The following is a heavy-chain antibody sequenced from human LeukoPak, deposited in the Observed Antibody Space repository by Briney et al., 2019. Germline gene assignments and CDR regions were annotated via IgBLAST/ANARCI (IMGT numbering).Heavy chain of an antibody. J-gene: IGHJ4*02. CDR1: RYTFTSYD. D-gene: IGHD2-8*01. Sequence: ASVKVSCKASRYTFTSYDINWVRQATGQGLEWMGWMNPNSGNTGYAQKFQGRVTMTRNTSISTAYMELSSLRSEDTAVYYCARERYCTNGVCYHFDYWGQGTLVTVSS. CDR2: MNPNSGNT. V-gene: IGHV1-8*01. CDR3: ARERYCTNGVCYHFDY.